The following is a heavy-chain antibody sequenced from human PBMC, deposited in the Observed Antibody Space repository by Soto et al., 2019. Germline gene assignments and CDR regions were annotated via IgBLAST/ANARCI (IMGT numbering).Heavy chain of an antibody. CDR2: ISGSGGST. V-gene: IGHV3-23*01. J-gene: IGHJ4*02. CDR1: GFTFSSYA. Sequence: GGSLRLSCAASGFTFSSYAMSWVRQAPGKGLEWVSAISGSGGSTYYADSVKGRFTISRDNSKNTLYLQMNSLRAEDTAVYYWAKDRYCSSTSCYQAFDYWGQGTLVTVSS. D-gene: IGHD2-2*01. CDR3: AKDRYCSSTSCYQAFDY.